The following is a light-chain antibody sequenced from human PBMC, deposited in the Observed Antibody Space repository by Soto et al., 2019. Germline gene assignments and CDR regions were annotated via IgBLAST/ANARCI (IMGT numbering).Light chain of an antibody. CDR2: YGS. CDR1: QGIRKH. J-gene: IGKJ5*01. CDR3: QQRSNWPPIT. Sequence: IVITQSPATRSVSPGESVTFSCRASQGIRKHLAWYQHKPGQAPRLLISYGSAGATGIPARISGSGSGTDFTLTISSLEPEDFAVYYCQQRSNWPPITFGQGTRLEI. V-gene: IGKV3-11*01.